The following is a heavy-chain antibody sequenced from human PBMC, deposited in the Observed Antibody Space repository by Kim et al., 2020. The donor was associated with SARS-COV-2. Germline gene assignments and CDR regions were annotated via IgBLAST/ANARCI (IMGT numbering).Heavy chain of an antibody. V-gene: IGHV3-30*18. Sequence: GGSLRLSCAASGFTFSSYGMHWVRQAPGKGLEWVAVISYDGSNKYYADSVKGRFTISRDNSKNTLYLQMNSLRAEDTAVYYCAKGERREWLLRLEYFRHWGQGTLVTVSS. D-gene: IGHD3-3*01. J-gene: IGHJ1*01. CDR2: ISYDGSNK. CDR3: AKGERREWLLRLEYFRH. CDR1: GFTFSSYG.